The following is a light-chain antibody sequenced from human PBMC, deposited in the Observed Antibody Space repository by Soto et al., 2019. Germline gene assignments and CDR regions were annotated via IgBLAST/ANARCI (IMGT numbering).Light chain of an antibody. CDR2: ADT. Sequence: QSVLTQPPSVSGAPGQRVTISCTGSNSNIGAEYDVHWYQQLPGTAPKFLIYADTNRPSGVPDRFSGSKSGTSASLAITGLQAEDEADYYCQSYDSSLSAWVFGGGTKLPVL. V-gene: IGLV1-40*01. J-gene: IGLJ3*02. CDR1: NSNIGAEYD. CDR3: QSYDSSLSAWV.